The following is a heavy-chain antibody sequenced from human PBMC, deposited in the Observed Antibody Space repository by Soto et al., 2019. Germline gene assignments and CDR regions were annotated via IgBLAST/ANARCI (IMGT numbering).Heavy chain of an antibody. CDR2: ISAYNGNT. CDR1: GYTFTSYG. D-gene: IGHD2-2*01. J-gene: IGHJ4*02. Sequence: ASVKVSCKASGYTFTSYGISWVRQAPGQGLEWMGWISAYNGNTNYAQKHQGRVTMTTDTSTSTAYMELRSLRSDDTSVYYCARARSGVVVPAATDFDYWGQGTLVTVSS. V-gene: IGHV1-18*01. CDR3: ARARSGVVVPAATDFDY.